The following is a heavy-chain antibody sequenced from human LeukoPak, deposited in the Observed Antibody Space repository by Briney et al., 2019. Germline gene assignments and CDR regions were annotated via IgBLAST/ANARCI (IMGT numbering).Heavy chain of an antibody. CDR2: IRYDGSNK. CDR1: GFTFSSYG. Sequence: GGSLRLSCAASGFTFSSYGMHWVRQAPGKGLEWVAFIRYDGSNKYYEDSVKGRFTISRDNSKNTLYLQMNSLRAEDTAVYYCAKEGAVAGPNWFDPWGQGTLVTVSS. J-gene: IGHJ5*02. D-gene: IGHD6-19*01. V-gene: IGHV3-30*02. CDR3: AKEGAVAGPNWFDP.